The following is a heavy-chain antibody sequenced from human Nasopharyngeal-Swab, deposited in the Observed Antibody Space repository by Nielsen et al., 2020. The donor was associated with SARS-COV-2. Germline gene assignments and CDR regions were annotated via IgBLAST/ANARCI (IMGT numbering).Heavy chain of an antibody. CDR2: IYYSGST. Sequence: GSLRLSCTVSGGSVSSGSYYWSWIRQPPGKGLEWIGYIYYSGSTNYNPSLKSRVTISVDTSKNQFSLKLSSVTAADTAVYYCARDHYGSGSPSMDVWGQGTTDTVSS. V-gene: IGHV4-61*01. CDR1: GGSVSSGSYY. D-gene: IGHD3-10*01. CDR3: ARDHYGSGSPSMDV. J-gene: IGHJ6*02.